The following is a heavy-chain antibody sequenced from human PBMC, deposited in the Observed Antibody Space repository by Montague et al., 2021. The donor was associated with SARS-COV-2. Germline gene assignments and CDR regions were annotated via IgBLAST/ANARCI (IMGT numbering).Heavy chain of an antibody. V-gene: IGHV4-59*01. J-gene: IGHJ4*02. CDR3: ARAVVGAKTATIES. CDR1: GGSINNYF. CDR2: MRSTGST. D-gene: IGHD2-15*01. Sequence: SETLSLTCSVSGGSINNYFWGWTRQSPGKGLEWVGYMRSTGSTAYNPSLKSRVIISVDTSKTQISLKLSSVSAADTALYYCARAVVGAKTATIESWGQGTLVTVSS.